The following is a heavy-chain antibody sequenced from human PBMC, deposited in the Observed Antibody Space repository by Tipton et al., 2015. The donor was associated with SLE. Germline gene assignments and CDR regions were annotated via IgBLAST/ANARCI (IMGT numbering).Heavy chain of an antibody. CDR3: ARDLPGYYYMDV. CDR1: GFTFSGYL. CDR2: IKQDGSEK. Sequence: SLRLSCAASGFTFSGYLMGWVRQAPGKGLEWVAEIKQDGSEKFYVDSVQGRFIVSRDNAKNSLYLQMNRLRAEDTAVYYCARDLPGYYYMDVWGKGTTVTVSS. V-gene: IGHV3-7*01. J-gene: IGHJ6*03. D-gene: IGHD7-27*01.